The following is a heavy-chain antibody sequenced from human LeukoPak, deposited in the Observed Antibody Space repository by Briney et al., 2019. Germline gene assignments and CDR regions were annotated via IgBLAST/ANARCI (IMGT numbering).Heavy chain of an antibody. J-gene: IGHJ4*02. Sequence: PSETLSLTCTVSGGSISSGSYYRSWIRQPAGKGLEWIGRIYTSGSTNYNPSLKSRVTISVDTSKNQFSLKLSSVTATDTAVYYCASDRRRTNGVLITGDWGQGTLVTVS. CDR1: GGSISSGSYY. D-gene: IGHD2-8*01. V-gene: IGHV4-61*02. CDR3: ASDRRRTNGVLITGD. CDR2: IYTSGST.